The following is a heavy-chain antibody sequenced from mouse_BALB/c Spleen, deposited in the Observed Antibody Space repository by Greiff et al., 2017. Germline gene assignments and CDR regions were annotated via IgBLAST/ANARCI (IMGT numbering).Heavy chain of an antibody. J-gene: IGHJ2*01. CDR3: ARGRVIYYGNYFDY. CDR2: ISSGGST. Sequence: DVKLVESGGGLVKPGGSLKLSCAASGFTFSSYAMSWVRQTPEKRLEWVASISSGGSTYYPDSVKGRFTISRDNARNILYLQMSSLRSEDTAMYYCARGRVIYYGNYFDYWGQGTTLTVSS. D-gene: IGHD2-1*01. CDR1: GFTFSSYA. V-gene: IGHV5-6-5*01.